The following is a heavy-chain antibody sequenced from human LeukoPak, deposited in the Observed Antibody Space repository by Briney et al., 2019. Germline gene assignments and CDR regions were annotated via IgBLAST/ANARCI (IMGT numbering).Heavy chain of an antibody. Sequence: PGGSLRLSSAASGFTFSDHYMDWVRQAPGKGLEWVGRTRNKANSYTTEYAASVKGRFTISRDDSKNSLYLQMNSLRAEDTAVYYCARDDVVVVAATHYYYYYGMDVWGQGTTVTVSS. D-gene: IGHD2-15*01. V-gene: IGHV3-72*01. J-gene: IGHJ6*02. CDR3: ARDDVVVVAATHYYYYYGMDV. CDR2: TRNKANSYTT. CDR1: GFTFSDHY.